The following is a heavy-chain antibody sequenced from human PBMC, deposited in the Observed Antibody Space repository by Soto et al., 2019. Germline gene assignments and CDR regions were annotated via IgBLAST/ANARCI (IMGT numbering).Heavy chain of an antibody. Sequence: PGGSLRLSCAASGFTFSSYNMNWVRQAPGKGLEWVSSISSSRSYIYYADSVKGRFTVSRDNAKNSLYLQMNSLRAEDTAVYYCAKTPEISFGSCSYINHYYYGIYVRAQGTTVPVS. D-gene: IGHD3-10*01. J-gene: IGHJ6*02. CDR3: AKTPEISFGSCSYINHYYYGIYV. V-gene: IGHV3-21*04. CDR2: ISSSRSYI. CDR1: GFTFSSYN.